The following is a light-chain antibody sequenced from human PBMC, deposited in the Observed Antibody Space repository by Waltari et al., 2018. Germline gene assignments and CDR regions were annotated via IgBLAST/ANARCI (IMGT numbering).Light chain of an antibody. CDR1: SSDFGGYNY. Sequence: QSALAQPASVSGSPGQSITIPCPGTSSDFGGYNYVSWYQQHSGKAPKLMIYDVTKRPSGVSNRFSGSKSGNTASLTSSGLQAEDEADYFCSSNRVFGGGTKLTVL. CDR2: DVT. CDR3: SSNRV. V-gene: IGLV2-14*01. J-gene: IGLJ3*02.